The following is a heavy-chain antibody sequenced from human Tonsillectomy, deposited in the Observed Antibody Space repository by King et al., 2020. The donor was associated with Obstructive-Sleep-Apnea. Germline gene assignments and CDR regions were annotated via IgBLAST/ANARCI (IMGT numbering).Heavy chain of an antibody. D-gene: IGHD3-10*01. Sequence: VQLVESGGGLVQPGGSLRLSCAASGFTFSGYWMHWVRQTPGKGLGWVSRINSEGSSRIYADSVKGRFTISRDNVKNTLYLQVNSRRAEDTDVYFCARGFMSQDYWGQGTLVTVSS. CDR3: ARGFMSQDY. V-gene: IGHV3-74*01. CDR1: GFTFSGYW. CDR2: INSEGSSR. J-gene: IGHJ4*02.